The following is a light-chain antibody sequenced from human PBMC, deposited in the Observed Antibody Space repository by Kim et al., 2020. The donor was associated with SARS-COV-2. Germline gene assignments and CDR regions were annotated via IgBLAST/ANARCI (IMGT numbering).Light chain of an antibody. CDR2: DND. Sequence: QSVLTQPPSMSAAPGQKVTISCSGSTSNIGDNYVSWYQQLPGTAPKLLIYDNDKQPSGIPDRFSGSKSGTSATLGISGLQTGDEADYYCAAWDYSLSAVVFGGGTKVTVL. J-gene: IGLJ2*01. CDR3: AAWDYSLSAVV. CDR1: TSNIGDNY. V-gene: IGLV1-51*01.